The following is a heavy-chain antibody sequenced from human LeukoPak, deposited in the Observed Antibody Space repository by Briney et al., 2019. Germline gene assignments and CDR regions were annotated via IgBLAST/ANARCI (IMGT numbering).Heavy chain of an antibody. CDR3: ARGGWGYCSSTSCRDFDY. Sequence: ASVKVSCKASGYTFTSYGISWVRQAPGQGLEWMGWISAYNGNTNYAQKLQGRVTVTTDTSTSTAYMELRSLRSDDTAVYYCARGGWGYCSSTSCRDFDYWGQGTLVTVSS. D-gene: IGHD2-2*01. CDR1: GYTFTSYG. CDR2: ISAYNGNT. J-gene: IGHJ4*02. V-gene: IGHV1-18*01.